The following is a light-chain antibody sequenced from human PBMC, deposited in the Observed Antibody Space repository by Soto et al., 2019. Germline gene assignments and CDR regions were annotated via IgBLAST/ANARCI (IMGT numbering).Light chain of an antibody. CDR1: QDISNF. Sequence: DIQMTQSPSSLSSSVGDRVAITCQASQDISNFLNWYKQKPGKAPKLLTYDASDLETGVPSRFSGSGSGTDFTFTISNLKPEDFETYYCQQYDSLPFTFGPGTKVYIK. CDR2: DAS. CDR3: QQYDSLPFT. J-gene: IGKJ3*01. V-gene: IGKV1-33*01.